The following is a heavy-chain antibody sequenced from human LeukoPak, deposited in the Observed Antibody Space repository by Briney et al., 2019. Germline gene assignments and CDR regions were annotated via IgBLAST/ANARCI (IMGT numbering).Heavy chain of an antibody. CDR1: GYTFTSYY. Sequence: ASVKVSCKASGYTFTSYYILWLPQAPGHRLSGIGIINPCRGSTTYTEKFHGRVTMTRDTSTSTVYMELSSLRSEDTAVYYRASDGEFRYCSSTSCHAPYSYGSGSSAFDIWGQGTMVTVSS. D-gene: IGHD2-2*01. J-gene: IGHJ3*02. V-gene: IGHV1-46*01. CDR2: INPCRGST. CDR3: ASDGEFRYCSSTSCHAPYSYGSGSSAFDI.